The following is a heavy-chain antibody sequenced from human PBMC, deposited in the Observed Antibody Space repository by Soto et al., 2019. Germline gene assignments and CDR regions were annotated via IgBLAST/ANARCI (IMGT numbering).Heavy chain of an antibody. Sequence: SETLSLTCAVSGVSIHNSHSFWGWIRQPPGKGLEFIGSVYHSGGSYYNPSLKGRVTVSVDTSNNQISLRVNSVTAADTAVYYCGRVVAGATRHNDSDSWGQGMLVTVSS. CDR2: VYHSGGS. CDR1: GVSIHNSHSF. V-gene: IGHV4-39*02. CDR3: GRVVAGATRHNDSDS. J-gene: IGHJ5*02. D-gene: IGHD2-15*01.